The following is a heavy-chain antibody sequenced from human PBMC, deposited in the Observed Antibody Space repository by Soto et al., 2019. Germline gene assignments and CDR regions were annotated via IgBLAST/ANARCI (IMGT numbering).Heavy chain of an antibody. V-gene: IGHV3-23*01. D-gene: IGHD4-17*01. CDR2: ISGSGGST. CDR3: AKIRSTLWYGDYTFDY. Sequence: EVQLLESGGGLVQPGGSLRLPCAASGFTFSSYAMSWVRQAPGKGLEWVSAISGSGGSTYYADSVKGRFTISRDNSKNTLYLQMNSLRAEDTAVYYCAKIRSTLWYGDYTFDYWGQGTLVTVSS. CDR1: GFTFSSYA. J-gene: IGHJ4*02.